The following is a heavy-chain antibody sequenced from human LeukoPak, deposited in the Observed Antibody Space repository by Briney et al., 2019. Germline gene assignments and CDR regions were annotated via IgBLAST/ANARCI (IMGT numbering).Heavy chain of an antibody. CDR3: EREQRYFDWLLSDAFDI. CDR2: ISSSSSTI. V-gene: IGHV3-48*01. Sequence: GGSLRLSCAASGFTFSSYSMNWVRQAPGKGLEWVSYISSSSSTIYYADSVKGRFTISRDNAKNSLYLQMNSLRAEDTAVYYCEREQRYFDWLLSDAFDIWGQGTMVTVSS. J-gene: IGHJ3*02. D-gene: IGHD3-9*01. CDR1: GFTFSSYS.